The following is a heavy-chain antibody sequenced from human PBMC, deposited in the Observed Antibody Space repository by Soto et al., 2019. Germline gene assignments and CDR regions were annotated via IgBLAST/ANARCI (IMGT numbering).Heavy chain of an antibody. CDR1: GGSFSGHY. J-gene: IGHJ4*02. V-gene: IGHV4-34*02. CDR3: ARGLGGSEDY. Sequence: QVQLQQWGAGLLKPSETLSLTCAVYGGSFSGHYWSWIRQPPGKGLEWIGEINHSGSTNYNPSLKSRVTLSVDTPKNQFSLKLSSVTAADTAVYFCARGLGGSEDYWGQGALVTISS. CDR2: INHSGST. D-gene: IGHD3-10*01.